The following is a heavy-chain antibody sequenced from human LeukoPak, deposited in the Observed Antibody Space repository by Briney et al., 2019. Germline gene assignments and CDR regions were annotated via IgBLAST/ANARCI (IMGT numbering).Heavy chain of an antibody. CDR1: GGSISSYY. D-gene: IGHD3-22*01. J-gene: IGHJ4*02. CDR2: TYYSGST. V-gene: IGHV4-59*12. Sequence: ETSETLSLTCTVSGGSISSYYWSWIRQPPGKGLEWIGYTYYSGSTNYNPSLKSRVTISVDTSKNQFSLKLSSVTAADTAVYYCARGAYDSSGYLYYFDYWGQGTLVTVSS. CDR3: ARGAYDSSGYLYYFDY.